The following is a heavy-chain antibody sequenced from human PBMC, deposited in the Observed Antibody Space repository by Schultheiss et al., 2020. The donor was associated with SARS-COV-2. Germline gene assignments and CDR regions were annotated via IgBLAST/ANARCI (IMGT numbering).Heavy chain of an antibody. V-gene: IGHV3-23*01. J-gene: IGHJ6*01. Sequence: GGSLRLSCTGSGFTISSYAMNWVRQAPGKGLEWVSAISDSGEITYYADSVKGHFTISRDNSKNTLYLQMNSLRVEDTAIYYCAKDTASETPGGLDVWGQGTTVTVSS. CDR2: ISDSGEIT. CDR1: GFTISSYA. CDR3: AKDTASETPGGLDV. D-gene: IGHD6-25*01.